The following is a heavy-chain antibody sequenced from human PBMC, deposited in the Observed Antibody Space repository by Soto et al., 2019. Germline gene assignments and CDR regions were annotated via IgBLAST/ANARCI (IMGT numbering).Heavy chain of an antibody. CDR2: INPNSGGT. CDR3: ASGRAAGTRPSPPMDV. J-gene: IGHJ6*02. V-gene: IGHV1-2*04. CDR1: GYTFTGYY. Sequence: ASVKVSCKASGYTFTGYYMHWVRQAPGQGLEWMGWINPNSGGTNYAQKFQGWVTMTRDTSISTAYMELSRLRSDDTAVYYCASGRAAGTRPSPPMDVWGQGTTVTVSS. D-gene: IGHD6-13*01.